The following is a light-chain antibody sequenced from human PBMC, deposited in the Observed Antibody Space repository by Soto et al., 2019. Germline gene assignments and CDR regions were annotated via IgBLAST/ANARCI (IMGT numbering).Light chain of an antibody. CDR2: GAS. Sequence: EIVLTQSPGTLSLSPGERATLACRASQSVRSSYLAWYQQKPGPAPRLLIYGASTRATGIPDRFSGSGSGTDFTLTISRLEPQDFAVYYCQQYGSSPRFTFGPGTKVDIK. CDR3: QQYGSSPRFT. V-gene: IGKV3-20*01. CDR1: QSVRSSY. J-gene: IGKJ3*01.